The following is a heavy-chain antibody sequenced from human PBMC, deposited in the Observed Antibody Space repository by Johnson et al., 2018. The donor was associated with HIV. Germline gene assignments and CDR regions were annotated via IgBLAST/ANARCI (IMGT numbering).Heavy chain of an antibody. CDR2: IYSGGST. J-gene: IGHJ3*02. CDR1: GFTVSSNY. Sequence: VQLVESGGGVVQPGRSLRLSCAASGFTVSSNYMSWVRQAPGKGLEWVSVIYSGGSTYYADSVQGRFTSSRDNSKNTLDLQMNGLRAEDTAVYYCAREGPGAYYDSSGDAFDIWGQGTMVTVSS. CDR3: AREGPGAYYDSSGDAFDI. V-gene: IGHV3-66*02. D-gene: IGHD3-22*01.